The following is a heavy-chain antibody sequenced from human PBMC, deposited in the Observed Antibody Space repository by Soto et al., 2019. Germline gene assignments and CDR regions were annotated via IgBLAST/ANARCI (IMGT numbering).Heavy chain of an antibody. Sequence: GGSLRLSCEGSAFTFSNYAMAWVRQAPGKGLEWVSSIAGNGGDISYADSVKGRFTISRDNSKSTLFLQMDSLRAADTAIYYCAKKYYGDYPFDHWGQGTLVTVSS. J-gene: IGHJ4*02. D-gene: IGHD3-16*01. CDR1: AFTFSNYA. CDR3: AKKYYGDYPFDH. CDR2: IAGNGGDI. V-gene: IGHV3-23*01.